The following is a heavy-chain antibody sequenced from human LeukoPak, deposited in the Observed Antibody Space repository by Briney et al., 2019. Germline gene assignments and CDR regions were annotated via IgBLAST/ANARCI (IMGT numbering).Heavy chain of an antibody. CDR2: IYSGGST. CDR1: GFTFSSYE. Sequence: GGSLRLSCAASGFTFSSYEMNWVRQAPGKGLEWVSVIYSGGSTYYADSVKGRFTISRDNSKNTLYLQMNSLRAEDTAVYYCARASYGVNDAFDIWGQGTMVTVSS. V-gene: IGHV3-53*01. D-gene: IGHD4-17*01. CDR3: ARASYGVNDAFDI. J-gene: IGHJ3*02.